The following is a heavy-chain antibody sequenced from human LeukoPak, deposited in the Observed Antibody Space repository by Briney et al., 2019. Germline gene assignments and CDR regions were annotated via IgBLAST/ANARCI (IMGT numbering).Heavy chain of an antibody. D-gene: IGHD1-1*01. Sequence: SETLSLTCTVPGGSISSSSYYWGWIRQPPGKGLEWIGSIYYSGSTYYNPSLKSRVTISVDTSKNQFSLKLSSVTAADTAVYYCARDWRQGEAFDIWGQGTMVTASS. J-gene: IGHJ3*02. CDR3: ARDWRQGEAFDI. CDR1: GGSISSSSYY. V-gene: IGHV4-39*07. CDR2: IYYSGST.